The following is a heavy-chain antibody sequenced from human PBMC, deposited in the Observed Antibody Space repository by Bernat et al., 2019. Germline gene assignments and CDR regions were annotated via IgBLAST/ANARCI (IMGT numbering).Heavy chain of an antibody. Sequence: VQLVESGGGVVRPGGSLRLSCAASGFPFSSYAIHWVRQAPGRGLEWVAQISYDGNNQYYADSVKGRFTISRDNFKDTLYLQMNSLRTEDTAVYYCARDRGVVGATTGYFDPWGQGTLVTVSS. J-gene: IGHJ5*02. D-gene: IGHD1-26*01. CDR3: ARDRGVVGATTGYFDP. CDR1: GFPFSSYA. CDR2: ISYDGNNQ. V-gene: IGHV3-30-3*01.